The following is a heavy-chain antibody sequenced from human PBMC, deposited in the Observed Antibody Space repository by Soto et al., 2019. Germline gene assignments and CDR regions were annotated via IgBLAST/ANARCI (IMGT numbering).Heavy chain of an antibody. J-gene: IGHJ5*02. Sequence: QLQLQESGPGLVKPSETLSLTCTVSGGSISSSSYYWGWIRQPPGKGLEWIGSIYYSGSTYYNPSLKSRVTIYVDTSKNQVSLKLSAVTAADTAVYYCARQDEGDDYGDYVFRHGTGVGWFDPWGQGTLVTVSS. V-gene: IGHV4-39*01. CDR2: IYYSGST. CDR1: GGSISSSSYY. CDR3: ARQDEGDDYGDYVFRHGTGVGWFDP. D-gene: IGHD4-17*01.